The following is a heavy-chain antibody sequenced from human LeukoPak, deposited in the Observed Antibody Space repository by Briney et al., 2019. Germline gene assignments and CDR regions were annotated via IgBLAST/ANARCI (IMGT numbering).Heavy chain of an antibody. D-gene: IGHD2-15*01. V-gene: IGHV4-59*01. Sequence: KPSETLSLTCTVSGDSISSSYWNWIRQPPGKGLEWIGYIFYIGSTNYNPSLKSRVTISVDTSKNQFSLKLSSVTAADTAVYYCARVRHCIGGSCYPLDYWGQGTLVTVSP. J-gene: IGHJ4*02. CDR1: GDSISSSY. CDR2: IFYIGST. CDR3: ARVRHCIGGSCYPLDY.